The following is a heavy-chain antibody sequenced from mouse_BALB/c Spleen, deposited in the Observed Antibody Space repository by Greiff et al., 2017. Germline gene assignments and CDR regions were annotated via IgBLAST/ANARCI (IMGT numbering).Heavy chain of an antibody. CDR3: ARWGGNGMDY. CDR2: IYPGDGDT. V-gene: IGHV1-82*01. CDR1: GYAFSSSW. D-gene: IGHD2-1*01. J-gene: IGHJ4*01. Sequence: QVQLQQSGPELVKPGASVKISCKASGYAFSSSWMNWVKQRPGQGLEWIGRIYPGDGDTNYNGKFKGKATLTADKSSSTAYMQLSSLTSVDSAVYVCARWGGNGMDYWGQGTSVTVSS.